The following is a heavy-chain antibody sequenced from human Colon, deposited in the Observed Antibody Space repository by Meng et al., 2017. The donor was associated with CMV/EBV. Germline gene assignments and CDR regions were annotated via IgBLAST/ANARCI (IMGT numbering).Heavy chain of an antibody. V-gene: IGHV3-21*01. D-gene: IGHD2-2*01. Sequence: GESLKISCAASRFTFTRHNMNWVRQAPGKGLEWVSSISSDSSYIYYADSVKGRFTISRDNAKNSLYLQMNSLRAEDTAVYYCARDRCSSTSCFYYYYGMDVWGQGTTVTVSS. J-gene: IGHJ6*02. CDR3: ARDRCSSTSCFYYYYGMDV. CDR2: ISSDSSYI. CDR1: RFTFTRHN.